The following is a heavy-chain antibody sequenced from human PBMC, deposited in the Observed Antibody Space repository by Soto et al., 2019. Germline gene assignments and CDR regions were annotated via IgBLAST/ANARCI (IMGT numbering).Heavy chain of an antibody. V-gene: IGHV3-7*03. CDR1: GFTFSNYW. J-gene: IGHJ4*02. Sequence: GGSLRLSCAPSGFTFSNYWMTWVRQAPGKGLEWVANIKQDGSQKYYVDSAKGRFTISRDNGKNSLYLEINSLRAEDTAFYYCGRIGYSSSSLDCWGQGTLVTVSS. CDR2: IKQDGSQK. CDR3: GRIGYSSSSLDC. D-gene: IGHD6-19*01.